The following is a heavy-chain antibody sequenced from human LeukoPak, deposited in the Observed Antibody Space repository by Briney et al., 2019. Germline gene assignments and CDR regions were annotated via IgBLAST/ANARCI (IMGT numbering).Heavy chain of an antibody. D-gene: IGHD5-12*01. CDR1: GYTFTSNY. V-gene: IGHV1-46*01. J-gene: IGHJ4*02. CDR3: ARDQEVATPFDY. Sequence: ASVKVSCKAFGYTFTSNYMHWVRQAPGQGPEWMGVISPSGGSTTYAQKFQGRVTLTRDMSTSTDYLELSSLRSEDTAVYYCARDQEVATPFDYWGQGTLVTVSS. CDR2: ISPSGGST.